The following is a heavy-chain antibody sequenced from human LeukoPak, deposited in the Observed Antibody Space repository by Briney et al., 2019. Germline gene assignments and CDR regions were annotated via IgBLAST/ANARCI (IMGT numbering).Heavy chain of an antibody. CDR2: IYHSGST. V-gene: IGHV4-30-2*01. J-gene: IGHJ3*02. CDR3: ARVSGIAAPGGAFDI. Sequence: SETLSLTCTVSGGSISSGGYYWSWIRQPPGKGLQWIGYIYHSGSTYYNPSLKSRVTMSVDTSKNQFSLKLSSVTAADTAVYYCARVSGIAAPGGAFDIWGQGTLVTVSS. D-gene: IGHD6-13*01. CDR1: GGSISSGGYY.